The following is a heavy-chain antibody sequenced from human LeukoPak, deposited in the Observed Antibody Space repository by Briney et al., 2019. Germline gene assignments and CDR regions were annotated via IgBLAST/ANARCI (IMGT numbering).Heavy chain of an antibody. Sequence: ASVKVSCKASGYTFTGYYMHWVRQAPGQGLEWMGRINPNSGGTNYAQKFQGRVTMTRDTSISTAYMELSRLRSDDTAVYYCAISYGDYGPFYYYYYMDVWGKGTTVTVSS. D-gene: IGHD4-17*01. J-gene: IGHJ6*03. CDR2: INPNSGGT. V-gene: IGHV1-2*06. CDR1: GYTFTGYY. CDR3: AISYGDYGPFYYYYYMDV.